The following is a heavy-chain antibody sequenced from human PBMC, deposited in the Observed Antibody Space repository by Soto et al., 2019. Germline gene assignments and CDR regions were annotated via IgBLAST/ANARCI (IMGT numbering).Heavy chain of an antibody. V-gene: IGHV3-30-3*01. CDR3: AKDDVTGTTNWFDP. J-gene: IGHJ5*02. CDR1: GFTFSNYA. D-gene: IGHD1-20*01. CDR2: ISSDGSSK. Sequence: QVRLVESGGGVVQPGRSLTLSCATSGFTFSNYAMHWIRQAPGKGLEWVALISSDGSSKFYADSVKGRLTISRDNSKNTLYLQMNSLRAEDTAVYYCAKDDVTGTTNWFDPWGQGTLVTVSS.